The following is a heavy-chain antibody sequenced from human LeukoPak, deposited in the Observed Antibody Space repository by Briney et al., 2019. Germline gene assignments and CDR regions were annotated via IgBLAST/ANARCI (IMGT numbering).Heavy chain of an antibody. CDR3: ARDTSNWSAFDY. J-gene: IGHJ4*02. CDR2: INPNSGDT. V-gene: IGHV1-2*06. CDR1: EYTFTGYS. Sequence: GASVKVSCKASEYTFTGYSVHWVRQAPGQGLEWMGRINPNSGDTYYSQKFQGRVSLTRDTSITSAYMELSRLRSDDTAIYYCARDTSNWSAFDYWGQGTLVTVSS. D-gene: IGHD4-11*01.